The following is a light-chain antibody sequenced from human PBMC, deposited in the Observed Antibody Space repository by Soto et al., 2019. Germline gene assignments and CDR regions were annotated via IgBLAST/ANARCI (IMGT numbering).Light chain of an antibody. V-gene: IGKV1-33*01. J-gene: IGKJ5*01. CDR2: DAS. CDR3: QQYENFPIT. Sequence: DIQITQSPSSLSASVGDRVTITCQASQDIRDYLNWYQQKAGKAPKLLIYDASNRETGVPTRFSGSGSGTHFIFTISSLQAEDIATYYCQQYENFPITFGQGTRLEIK. CDR1: QDIRDY.